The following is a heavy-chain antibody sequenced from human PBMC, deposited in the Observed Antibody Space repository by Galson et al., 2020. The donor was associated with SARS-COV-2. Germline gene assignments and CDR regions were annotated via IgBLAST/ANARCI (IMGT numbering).Heavy chain of an antibody. D-gene: IGHD4-17*01. J-gene: IGHJ4*02. CDR3: VRDRPDPPTDYHPIFDF. CDR1: GFNFRSHW. Sequence: GGSLRLSCAASGFNFRSHWMHWVRQAPGKGPVWVSRIGPNGNDILYADFVKGRFTISRDNAENTLHLQMYSLRVEDMAFYYCVRDRPDPPTDYHPIFDFLGQGVLVTVSS. CDR2: IGPNGNDI. V-gene: IGHV3-74*01.